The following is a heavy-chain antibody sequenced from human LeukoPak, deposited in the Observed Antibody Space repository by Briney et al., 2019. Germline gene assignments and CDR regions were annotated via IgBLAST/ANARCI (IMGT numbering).Heavy chain of an antibody. V-gene: IGHV1-18*01. CDR1: GYTFTHYV. CDR3: ARASTHRYNWKSGQLNDAFDI. J-gene: IGHJ3*02. CDR2: TSPYNGNT. Sequence: SLKVSFKTSGYTFTHYVISWVRQAPAQGLEWMGLTSPYNGNTKKAQKLQGRVTMTTDTSTSTAYMELRSLRSDDTAVYSCARASTHRYNWKSGQLNDAFDIWGQGTMVTVSS. D-gene: IGHD1-20*01.